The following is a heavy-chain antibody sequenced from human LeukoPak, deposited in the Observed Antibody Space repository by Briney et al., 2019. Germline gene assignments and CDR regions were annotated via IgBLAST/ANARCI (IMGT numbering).Heavy chain of an antibody. CDR3: AKVPLSSSGWDREYYFDY. CDR1: GFMFSKNA. D-gene: IGHD6-19*01. CDR2: IRHDGTKK. Sequence: GGSLRLSCAASGFMFSKNAMHWVRQAPGKGLECVAFIRHDGTKKDYADSVKGRFTISRDNSKNTLYLQMNSLRAEDTAVYYCAKVPLSSSGWDREYYFDYWGQGTLVTVSS. V-gene: IGHV3-30*02. J-gene: IGHJ4*02.